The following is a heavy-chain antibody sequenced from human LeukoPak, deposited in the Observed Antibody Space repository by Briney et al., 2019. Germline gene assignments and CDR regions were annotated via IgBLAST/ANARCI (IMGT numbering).Heavy chain of an antibody. CDR1: GGSFSGYY. D-gene: IGHD3-10*01. J-gene: IGHJ6*03. V-gene: IGHV4-34*01. CDR3: ARGGRRPRSGVGYYYYYYMDV. CDR2: INHSGST. Sequence: SETLSLTCAVYGGSFSGYYWRWVRQPPGKGLEWTGEINHSGSTNYNPSLKSRVTISVDTSKNQFSLKLSSVTAADTAVYYCARGGRRPRSGVGYYYYYYMDVWGKGTTVTVSS.